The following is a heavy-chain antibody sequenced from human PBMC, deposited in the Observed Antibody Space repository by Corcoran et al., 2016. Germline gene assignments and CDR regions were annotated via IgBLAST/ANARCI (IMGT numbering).Heavy chain of an antibody. V-gene: IGHV3-30*18. J-gene: IGHJ4*02. CDR3: AKGRYASGSYTGAY. Sequence: QVQLVESGGGVVQPGRSLRLSCAASGFTFSSYGMHWVRQAPGTGLEWVAVISYDGSNQYYADSVKGRLTISRDNSKNTLYLQMNSLRAEDTAVYYCAKGRYASGSYTGAYCGQGTLVTVSS. D-gene: IGHD3-10*01. CDR1: GFTFSSYG. CDR2: ISYDGSNQ.